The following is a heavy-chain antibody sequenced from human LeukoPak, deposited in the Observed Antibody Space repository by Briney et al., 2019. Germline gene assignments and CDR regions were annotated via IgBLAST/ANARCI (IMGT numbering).Heavy chain of an antibody. J-gene: IGHJ6*03. Sequence: GGSLRLSCAASGFTFSSYSMNWVRQAPGKGLEWVSSISSSSSYIYYADSVKGRFTISRGNAKNSLYLQMNSLRAEDTAVYYCAREPTAAAGTNYYYYYMDVWGKGTTVTISS. CDR1: GFTFSSYS. D-gene: IGHD6-13*01. CDR2: ISSSSSYI. V-gene: IGHV3-21*01. CDR3: AREPTAAAGTNYYYYYMDV.